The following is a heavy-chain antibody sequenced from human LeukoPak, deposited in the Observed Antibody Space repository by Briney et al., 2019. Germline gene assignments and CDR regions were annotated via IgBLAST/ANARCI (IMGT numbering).Heavy chain of an antibody. CDR2: ISAYNGNT. CDR3: ARDFIQIAARRGYYYYGMDV. J-gene: IGHJ6*02. D-gene: IGHD6-6*01. V-gene: IGHV1-18*01. CDR1: GYTFTSYG. Sequence: GASVKVSCKASGYTFTSYGISWVRQAPGQGLEWMGWISAYNGNTNYAQKLQGRVTMTTDTSTSTAYMELRSLRSDDTAVYYCARDFIQIAARRGYYYYGMDVWGQGTTVTVSS.